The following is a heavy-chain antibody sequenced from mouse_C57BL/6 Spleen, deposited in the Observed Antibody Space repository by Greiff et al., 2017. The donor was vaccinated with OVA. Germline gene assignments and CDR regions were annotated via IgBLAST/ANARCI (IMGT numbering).Heavy chain of an antibody. J-gene: IGHJ4*01. CDR1: GFSLTSYG. Sequence: VQVVESGPGLVQPSQSLSITCTVSGFSLTSYGVHWVRQSPGKGLEWLGVIWRGGSTDYNAAFMSRLSITKDNSKSQVFFKMNSLQADDTAIYYCAKTFDYYGSSLYYAMDYWGQGTSVTVSS. V-gene: IGHV2-5*01. D-gene: IGHD1-1*01. CDR3: AKTFDYYGSSLYYAMDY. CDR2: IWRGGST.